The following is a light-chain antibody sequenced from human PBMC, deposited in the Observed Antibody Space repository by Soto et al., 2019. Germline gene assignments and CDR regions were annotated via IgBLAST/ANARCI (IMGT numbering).Light chain of an antibody. CDR1: QSVSSS. CDR3: QQYNTWPRT. Sequence: EIVMTQSPATLSVSPGERATLSCRASQSVSSSLDWYQQEPGQAPRLLIYAASTRATGIPARFSGSGSGTDLTLTISSLQSKDFAVYYCQQYNTWPRTFGQGTKVEIK. V-gene: IGKV3-15*01. CDR2: AAS. J-gene: IGKJ1*01.